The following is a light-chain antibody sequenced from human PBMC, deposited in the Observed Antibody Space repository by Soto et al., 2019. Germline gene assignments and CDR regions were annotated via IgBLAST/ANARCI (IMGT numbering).Light chain of an antibody. CDR3: QQRHMWPIT. J-gene: IGKJ5*01. V-gene: IGKV3-11*01. CDR1: QSFRGL. Sequence: EVVLTQSPVTLSLSPGERATLSCRASQSFRGLLAWYQQKPGQAPRLLIYDAYNRATGIPPRFSGSGSGTDSTLTISSLEHEDSAVYYCQQRHMWPITFGQGTRLE. CDR2: DAY.